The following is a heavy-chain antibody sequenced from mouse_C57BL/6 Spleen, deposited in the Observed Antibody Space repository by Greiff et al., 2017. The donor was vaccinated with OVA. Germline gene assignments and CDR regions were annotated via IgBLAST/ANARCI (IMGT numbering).Heavy chain of an antibody. CDR1: GYSITSGYD. D-gene: IGHD2-14*01. Sequence: EVQLVESGPGMVKPSQSLSLTCTVTGYSITSGYDWHWIRHFPGNTLEWMGYISYSGSTNYNPSLKSRISITHDTSKNHFFLKLNSVTTEDTATYYCAREGVRGYFEVWGTGTTVTVSS. J-gene: IGHJ1*03. CDR2: ISYSGST. CDR3: AREGVRGYFEV. V-gene: IGHV3-1*01.